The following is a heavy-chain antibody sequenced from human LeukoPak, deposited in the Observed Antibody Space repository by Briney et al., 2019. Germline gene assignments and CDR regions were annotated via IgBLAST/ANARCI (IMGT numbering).Heavy chain of an antibody. V-gene: IGHV3-9*01. Sequence: GGSLRLSCAASGFTFDDYAMHWVRQAPGKGLEWVSGISWSSGSIGYADSVKGRFTISRDNAKNSLYLQMNSLRAEDTALYYCAKSASPYYYGSGSYYKNWGQGTLVTVSS. CDR2: ISWSSGSI. D-gene: IGHD3-10*01. J-gene: IGHJ4*02. CDR1: GFTFDDYA. CDR3: AKSASPYYYGSGSYYKN.